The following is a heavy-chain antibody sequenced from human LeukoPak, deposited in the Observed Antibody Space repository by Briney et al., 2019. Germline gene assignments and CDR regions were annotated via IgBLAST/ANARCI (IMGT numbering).Heavy chain of an antibody. Sequence: GGSLRLSCAASGFTFSSYAMSWVRQAPGKGLEWVSAISGSGGSTYYADSVKGRFTISRDNSKNTLYLQMNSLRAKDTAVYYCAKSSPGIAVAGTSSDYWGQGTLVTVSS. CDR3: AKSSPGIAVAGTSSDY. D-gene: IGHD6-19*01. J-gene: IGHJ4*02. V-gene: IGHV3-23*01. CDR1: GFTFSSYA. CDR2: ISGSGGST.